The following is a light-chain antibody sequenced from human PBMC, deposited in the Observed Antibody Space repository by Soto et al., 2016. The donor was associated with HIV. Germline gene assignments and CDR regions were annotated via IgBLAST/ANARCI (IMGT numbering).Light chain of an antibody. V-gene: IGLV3-19*01. CDR2: GKN. J-gene: IGLJ2*01. CDR1: SLRSYY. CDR3: DSRDSSGNHLI. Sequence: SSELTQDPAVSVALGQTVRITCQGDSLRSYYGSWYQQKPGQAPVLVIYGKNSRPSGIPDRFSGSTSGNTASLTITGAQAEDEADYYRDSRDSSGNHLIFGGGTKLTVL.